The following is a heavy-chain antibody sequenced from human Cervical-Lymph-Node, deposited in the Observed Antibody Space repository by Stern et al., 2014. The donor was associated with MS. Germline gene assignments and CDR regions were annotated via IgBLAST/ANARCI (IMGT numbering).Heavy chain of an antibody. Sequence: QVQLQESGPGLVKPSETLSLTCTVSGGSISSYYWSWIRQPPGKGLEWIGYIYYSGSTNYNPSLKSRVTISVDTSKNQFSLKLSSVTAADTAVYYCARGRHYYYGDNPFDYWGQGTLVTVSS. CDR2: IYYSGST. CDR3: ARGRHYYYGDNPFDY. J-gene: IGHJ4*02. D-gene: IGHD4-17*01. V-gene: IGHV4-59*01. CDR1: GGSISSYY.